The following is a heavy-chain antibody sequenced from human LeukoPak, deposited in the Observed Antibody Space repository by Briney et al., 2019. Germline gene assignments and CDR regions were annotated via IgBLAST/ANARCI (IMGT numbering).Heavy chain of an antibody. CDR3: AKGRDYYGSGSYPLDY. J-gene: IGHJ4*02. CDR1: GFTFSSYA. Sequence: GPLRLSCAASGFTFSSYAMSWVRQAPGKGLEWVSAISGSGGSTYYADSVKGRFTISRDNSKNTLYLQMNSLRAEDTAVYYCAKGRDYYGSGSYPLDYWGQGTLVTVSS. V-gene: IGHV3-23*01. D-gene: IGHD3-10*01. CDR2: ISGSGGST.